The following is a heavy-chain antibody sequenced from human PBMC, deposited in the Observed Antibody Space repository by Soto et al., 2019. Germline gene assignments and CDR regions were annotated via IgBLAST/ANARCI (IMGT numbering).Heavy chain of an antibody. CDR2: VYYSGSS. Sequence: PSETLSLTCTVSGDSINGGASFWSWIRQPPGKGLEWIANVYYSGSSYYNPSLKSRLTISVDTTKNQFSLQLKSMTAADTAVYYCAKLSCTSSTCYFPGWFDPWGQGTLVTVSS. CDR1: GDSINGGASF. D-gene: IGHD2-2*01. CDR3: AKLSCTSSTCYFPGWFDP. J-gene: IGHJ5*02. V-gene: IGHV4-31*03.